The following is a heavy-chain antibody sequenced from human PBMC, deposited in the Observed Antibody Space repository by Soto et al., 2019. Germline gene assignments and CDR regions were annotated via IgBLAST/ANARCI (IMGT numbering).Heavy chain of an antibody. D-gene: IGHD5-18*01. J-gene: IGHJ4*02. CDR2: IYYSGST. Sequence: SETLTLTCTVAGGSVSSGSYNWSWIRQPPGKGLEWIGYIYYSGSTNYNPSLKSRVTISVDTSKNQFSLKLSSVTAADTAVYYCERISGYSYGLPPYFDYWGQGTLVTVSS. V-gene: IGHV4-61*01. CDR1: GGSVSSGSYN. CDR3: ERISGYSYGLPPYFDY.